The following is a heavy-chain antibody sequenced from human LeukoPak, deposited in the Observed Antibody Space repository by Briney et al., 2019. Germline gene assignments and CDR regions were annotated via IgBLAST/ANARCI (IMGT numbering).Heavy chain of an antibody. V-gene: IGHV1-8*01. CDR3: ARIGLRGVIISRPLDY. J-gene: IGHJ4*02. CDR1: GYTFSSYN. CDR2: MNPNSGNT. Sequence: ASVEVSCKASGYTFSSYNINWVRQATGQGLEWMGWMNPNSGNTGSAQKFQGRVTMTRNTSISTAYMELSSLRCEDTAVYYCARIGLRGVIISRPLDYWSQGTLVTVPS. D-gene: IGHD3-16*02.